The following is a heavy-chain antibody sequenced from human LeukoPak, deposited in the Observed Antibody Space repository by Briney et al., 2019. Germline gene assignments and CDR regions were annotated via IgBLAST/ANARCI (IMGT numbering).Heavy chain of an antibody. D-gene: IGHD3-10*01. Sequence: ASEKVSCKVSGYTLTELSMHWVRQAPGKGLEWREGFDPEDGETIYAQKFQGRVTMTEDTSTDTAYMELSSLRSEDTAVYYCATVVYYGSGSFPYFDYWGQGTLVTVSS. CDR2: FDPEDGET. CDR3: ATVVYYGSGSFPYFDY. V-gene: IGHV1-24*01. J-gene: IGHJ4*02. CDR1: GYTLTELS.